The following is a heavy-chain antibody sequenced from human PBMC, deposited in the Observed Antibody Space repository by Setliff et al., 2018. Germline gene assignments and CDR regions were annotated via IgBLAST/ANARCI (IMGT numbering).Heavy chain of an antibody. CDR1: GYTFTNYA. V-gene: IGHV1-3*03. J-gene: IGHJ6*03. CDR3: ARGRPTANPYYYYYMDV. CDR2: INAGNGDT. D-gene: IGHD4-4*01. Sequence: ASVKVSCKASGYTFTNYAIHWVRQAPGQRLEWMGWINAGNGDTKYSQDFQGRVTITRDTSASTAYMDLSSLRSDDMAVYYCARGRPTANPYYYYYMDVWGKGTTVTV.